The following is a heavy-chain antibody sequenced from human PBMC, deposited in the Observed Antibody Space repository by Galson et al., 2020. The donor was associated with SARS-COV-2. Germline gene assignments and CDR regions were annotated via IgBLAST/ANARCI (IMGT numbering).Heavy chain of an antibody. J-gene: IGHJ4*02. D-gene: IGHD3-10*01. Sequence: SQTLSLTCTVSGGSISSGGYYWSWIRQHPGKGLAWIVYIYYSGSTYYNPSLKSRVTISVDTSKNQFSLKLSSVTAADTAVYYCARAEELLWFGELLPQSFDYWGQGTLVSVSS. CDR2: IYYSGST. CDR3: ARAEELLWFGELLPQSFDY. CDR1: GGSISSGGYY. V-gene: IGHV4-31*03.